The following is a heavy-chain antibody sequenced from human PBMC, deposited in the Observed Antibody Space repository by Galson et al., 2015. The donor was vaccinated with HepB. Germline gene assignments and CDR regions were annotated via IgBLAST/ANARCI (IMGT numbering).Heavy chain of an antibody. D-gene: IGHD2-21*01. CDR2: IKQDGSEK. J-gene: IGHJ2*01. CDR1: GFTFSSYW. Sequence: SLRLSCAASGFTFSSYWMRWVRQAPGKGPEWVASIKQDGSEKYYVDSVKGRFTISRDNAKYSLYLQMNSLRAEDTAVYYCTRTYTGSDYRYFGLWGRGTLVTVSS. V-gene: IGHV3-7*03. CDR3: TRTYTGSDYRYFGL.